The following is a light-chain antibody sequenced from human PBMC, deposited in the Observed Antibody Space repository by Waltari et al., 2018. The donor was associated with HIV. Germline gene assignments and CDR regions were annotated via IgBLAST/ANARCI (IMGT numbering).Light chain of an antibody. J-gene: IGLJ3*02. V-gene: IGLV1-40*01. CDR3: QSYDSRQSGFWV. CDR2: GTT. Sequence: QSVLTQPPSVSGAPGQRVTISCTGSSPNIGAGYDVHWYQQLPGTAPKLLIYGTTNRPSGFSDRFSGSKSGTSASLAITGLQAEDEADYYCQSYDSRQSGFWVFGGGTTLTVL. CDR1: SPNIGAGYD.